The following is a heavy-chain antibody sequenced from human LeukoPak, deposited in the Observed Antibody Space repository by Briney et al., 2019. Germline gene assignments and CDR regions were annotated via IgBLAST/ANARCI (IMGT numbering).Heavy chain of an antibody. CDR2: IWYDGSNK. D-gene: IGHD6-19*01. CDR3: ARTNSGWYGPDY. J-gene: IGHJ4*02. V-gene: IGHV3-33*01. Sequence: GGSLRLSCAVSGFTFSSYGMHWVRQAPGKGLEWVAVIWYDGSNKEYADSVKGRFTIARDNSKKTLYLQMNSLRAEDTAVYYCARTNSGWYGPDYWGQGTLVTVSS. CDR1: GFTFSSYG.